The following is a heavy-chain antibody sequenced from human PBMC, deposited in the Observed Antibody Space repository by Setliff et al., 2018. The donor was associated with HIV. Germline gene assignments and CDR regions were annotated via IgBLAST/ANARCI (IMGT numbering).Heavy chain of an antibody. J-gene: IGHJ3*02. CDR1: GGSIVRYY. V-gene: IGHV4-59*08. CDR3: ARSKTFYDFWGGYYTHGAFKI. CDR2: IYYSGST. D-gene: IGHD3-3*01. Sequence: SETLSLTCTVSGGSIVRYYWTWIRQPPGKGLEWIGYIYYSGSTNYNPSLKSRVIISVDTSKMQFSLKLRSVTAAGTAVYYCARSKTFYDFWGGYYTHGAFKIWGLGTMVTVSS.